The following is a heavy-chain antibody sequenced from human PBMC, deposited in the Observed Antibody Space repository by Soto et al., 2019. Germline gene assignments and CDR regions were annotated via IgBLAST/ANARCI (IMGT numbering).Heavy chain of an antibody. V-gene: IGHV1-8*01. CDR2: MNPNSGNT. CDR1: GYTFTSYD. J-gene: IGHJ5*02. CDR3: ARDGYNH. Sequence: QVQLVQSGAEGKKPGASVKVSCKASGYTFTSYDINWVRHATGQGLEWMGWMNPNSGNTGYAQKFQGRVTMQRNTTISTPYKALSSLSSEDTAVYYCARDGYNHWGQGTLVTVSS. D-gene: IGHD5-12*01.